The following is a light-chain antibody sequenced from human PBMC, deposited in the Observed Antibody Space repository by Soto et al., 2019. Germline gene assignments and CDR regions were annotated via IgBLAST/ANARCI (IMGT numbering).Light chain of an antibody. Sequence: QSVLTQPPSVSAAPGQKVTISCSGSSSNIGGNSVSWYQQLPGTAPKLLIYDDDKRPSGIPDRFSGSKSGTSATLGITGFRTGDEADYYCGSWDSSLSADVFGTGTKVTVL. CDR3: GSWDSSLSADV. CDR1: SSNIGGNS. J-gene: IGLJ1*01. V-gene: IGLV1-51*01. CDR2: DDD.